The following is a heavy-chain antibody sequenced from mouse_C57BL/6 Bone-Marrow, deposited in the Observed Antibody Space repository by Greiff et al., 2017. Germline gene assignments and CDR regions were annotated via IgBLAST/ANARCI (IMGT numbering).Heavy chain of an antibody. J-gene: IGHJ3*01. CDR3: ASGNGKRFAY. D-gene: IGHD2-1*01. Sequence: QVQLQQSGAELVRPGASVKLSCKASGYTFTDYYINWVKQRPGQGLEWIARIYPGSGNTYYNEKFKGKATLTAEKSSSTAYMQLSSLTSEDSAVYFCASGNGKRFAYWGQGTLVTVSA. CDR1: GYTFTDYY. CDR2: IYPGSGNT. V-gene: IGHV1-76*01.